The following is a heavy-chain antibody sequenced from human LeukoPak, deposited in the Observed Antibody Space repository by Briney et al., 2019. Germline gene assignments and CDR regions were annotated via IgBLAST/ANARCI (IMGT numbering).Heavy chain of an antibody. CDR1: GGTFSSYA. Sequence: GASVKVSCKASGGTFSSYAISWVRQAPGQGLAWMGWINPNSGGTNYAQKFQGRVTMTRDTSISTAYMELSRLRSDDTAVYYCARVVSGWFDPWGQGTLVTVSS. CDR3: ARVVSGWFDP. D-gene: IGHD2-15*01. V-gene: IGHV1-2*02. J-gene: IGHJ5*02. CDR2: INPNSGGT.